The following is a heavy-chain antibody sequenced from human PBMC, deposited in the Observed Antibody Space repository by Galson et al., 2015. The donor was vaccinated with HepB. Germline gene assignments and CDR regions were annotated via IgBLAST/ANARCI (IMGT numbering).Heavy chain of an antibody. J-gene: IGHJ3*02. CDR1: EYSFTTYC. V-gene: IGHV5-51*01. CDR2: IYPGDSDT. D-gene: IGHD3-10*02. Sequence: QSGAEVKKPGASLTISSKGSEYSFTTYCTGRVRQMPGRGLEWMGIIYPGDSDTRYSPSFQGYVTISADKSSSTANLQWSSLKAADPAIYYCARENMYGGDFDIWGQGTMVTVSS. CDR3: ARENMYGGDFDI.